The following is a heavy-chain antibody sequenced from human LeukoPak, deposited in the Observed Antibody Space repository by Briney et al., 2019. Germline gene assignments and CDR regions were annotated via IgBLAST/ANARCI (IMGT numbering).Heavy chain of an antibody. CDR2: IWYDGSNK. CDR1: GFTFSSNG. V-gene: IGHV3-33*01. Sequence: PGRSLRLSCAASGFTFSSNGMHSVRQAPGKGLEWVAVIWYDGSNKYYADSVKGRFTISRDNSKNTLYLQMNSLRAEDTAVYYCARGPTYSSNFDYWGQGTLVTVSS. J-gene: IGHJ4*02. CDR3: ARGPTYSSNFDY. D-gene: IGHD6-13*01.